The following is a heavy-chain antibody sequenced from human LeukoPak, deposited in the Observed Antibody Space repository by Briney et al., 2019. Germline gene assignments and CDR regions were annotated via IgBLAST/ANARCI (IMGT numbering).Heavy chain of an antibody. J-gene: IGHJ4*02. CDR1: GFTFSSYS. CDR3: ARDLRYYGSGSYYAIDY. V-gene: IGHV3-48*04. D-gene: IGHD3-10*01. Sequence: GGSLRLSCAASGFTFSSYSMNWVRQAPGKGLEWVSYISSSSSTIYYADSVKGRFTISRDNAKNSLYLQMNSLRAEDTAVYYCARDLRYYGSGSYYAIDYWGQGTLVTVSS. CDR2: ISSSSSTI.